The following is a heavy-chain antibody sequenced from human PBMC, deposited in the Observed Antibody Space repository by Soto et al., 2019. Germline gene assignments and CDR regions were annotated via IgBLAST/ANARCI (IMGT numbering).Heavy chain of an antibody. Sequence: QVQLVQSGAEVKKPGSSVKVSCKASGGTFSSYAISWVRQAHGQGLEWMGGIIPIFGTANYAQKFQGRVTITADESTSTAYMELSSLRSEDTAVYYCARDVVYDFWSGYPYFDYWGQGTLVTVSS. J-gene: IGHJ4*02. V-gene: IGHV1-69*01. CDR1: GGTFSSYA. D-gene: IGHD3-3*01. CDR3: ARDVVYDFWSGYPYFDY. CDR2: IIPIFGTA.